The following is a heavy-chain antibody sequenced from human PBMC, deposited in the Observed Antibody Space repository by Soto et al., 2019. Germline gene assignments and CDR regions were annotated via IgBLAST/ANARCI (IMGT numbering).Heavy chain of an antibody. J-gene: IGHJ6*03. CDR1: GGXICSYY. Sequence: SEILXLTCTVAGGXICSYYWSWIRQHTGKGLEWIGYIYYSGSTNYNPSLKSRVTISVDTSKNQFSLKLSSVTAADTAVYYCARQGYYDFWSGYYNHYYYYMDVWGKGTTVTVSS. CDR3: ARQGYYDFWSGYYNHYYYYMDV. V-gene: IGHV4-59*08. CDR2: IYYSGST. D-gene: IGHD3-3*01.